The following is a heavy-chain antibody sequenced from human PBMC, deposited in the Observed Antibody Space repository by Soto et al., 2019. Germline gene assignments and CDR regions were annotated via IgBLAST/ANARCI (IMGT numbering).Heavy chain of an antibody. Sequence: SETLSLSCTVSGVSISSQYWSWIRQPPGKGLEWIGYIYSSGSTNYNPSLKSRVTISVDTPKNQFSLQLSSVTAADTAVYFCARSDGRYGGQGTLFTFSS. CDR2: IYSSGST. CDR3: ARSDGRY. J-gene: IGHJ4*02. V-gene: IGHV4-59*11. CDR1: GVSISSQY. D-gene: IGHD2-2*01.